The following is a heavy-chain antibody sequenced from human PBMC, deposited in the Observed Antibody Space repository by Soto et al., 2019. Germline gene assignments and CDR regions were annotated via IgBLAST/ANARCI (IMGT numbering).Heavy chain of an antibody. CDR3: ARDTGYCSGGSCLYYMDV. CDR1: GYTFIDYG. Sequence: ASVKVSCKPSGYTFIDYGVNWLRQAPGQGLEWVGWISAYNGGTNYKQKFQGRVTMTTDTSTSTAYMELSSLRSDDTAVYYCARDTGYCSGGSCLYYMDVWGKGTTVTVSS. CDR2: ISAYNGGT. D-gene: IGHD2-15*01. V-gene: IGHV1-18*01. J-gene: IGHJ6*03.